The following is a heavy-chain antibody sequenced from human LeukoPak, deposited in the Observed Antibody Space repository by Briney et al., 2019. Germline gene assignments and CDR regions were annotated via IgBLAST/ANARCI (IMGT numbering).Heavy chain of an antibody. D-gene: IGHD2-21*02. Sequence: AGRSLRLSCAASGFTFSDCAMNWVRQAPGKGLEWVAVISYDGSDKYYADSVKGRFTISRDNSKNTLYLQMNSLRAEDTAMYYCARFYCGGDCYFYFDYWGQGTLVTVSS. CDR1: GFTFSDCA. J-gene: IGHJ4*02. CDR2: ISYDGSDK. V-gene: IGHV3-30*04. CDR3: ARFYCGGDCYFYFDY.